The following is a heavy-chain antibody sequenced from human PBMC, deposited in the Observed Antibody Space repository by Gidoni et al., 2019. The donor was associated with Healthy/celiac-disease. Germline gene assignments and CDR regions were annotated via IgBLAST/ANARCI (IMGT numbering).Heavy chain of an antibody. D-gene: IGHD3-10*01. CDR2: ISYDGSNK. J-gene: IGHJ3*02. V-gene: IGHV3-30*04. CDR1: GFTFSSYA. Sequence: QVQLVESGGGVVQPGRSLRLSCAASGFTFSSYAMHWVRQAPGKGLEWVAVISYDGSNKYYADSVKGRFTISRDNSKNTLYLQMNSLRAEDTAVYYCARDTPKRRGKDAFDIWGQGTMVTVSS. CDR3: ARDTPKRRGKDAFDI.